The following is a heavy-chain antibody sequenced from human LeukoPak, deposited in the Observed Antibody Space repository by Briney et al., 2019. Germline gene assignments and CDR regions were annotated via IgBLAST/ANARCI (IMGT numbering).Heavy chain of an antibody. CDR3: ARVKGYCGGDCYLGY. J-gene: IGHJ4*02. CDR2: INPSGGST. V-gene: IGHV1-46*01. Sequence: ASVKVSCKASGYTFSSYYMQWVRQAPGQGLEWMGIINPSGGSTSYAQKFQGRVTMTRDMSTSTVYMELSSLRSEDTAVCYCARVKGYCGGDCYLGYWGQGTLVTVSS. CDR1: GYTFSSYY. D-gene: IGHD2-21*02.